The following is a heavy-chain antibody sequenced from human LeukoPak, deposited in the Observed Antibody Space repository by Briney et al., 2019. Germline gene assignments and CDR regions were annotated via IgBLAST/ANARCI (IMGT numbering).Heavy chain of an antibody. CDR3: ARGRAVAGHYYYYGMDV. CDR2: IYYSGST. V-gene: IGHV4-59*08. Sequence: SETLSLTCAVYGGSISSYYWSWIRQPPGKGLEWIGYIYYSGSTNYNPSLKSRVTISVDTSKNQFSLKLSSVTAADTAVYYCARGRAVAGHYYYYGMDVWGQGTTVTVSS. J-gene: IGHJ6*02. CDR1: GGSISSYY. D-gene: IGHD6-19*01.